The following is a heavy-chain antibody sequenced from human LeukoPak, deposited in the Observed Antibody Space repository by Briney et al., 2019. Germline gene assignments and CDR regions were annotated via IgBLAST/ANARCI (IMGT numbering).Heavy chain of an antibody. CDR1: GGSISSGGYS. CDR2: IYHSGST. CDR3: ASHGPYCSGGSCFDY. J-gene: IGHJ4*02. V-gene: IGHV4-30-2*02. D-gene: IGHD2-15*01. Sequence: SQTLSLTCAVSGGSISSGGYSWSWIRQPPGKGLEWIGYIYHSGSTNYNPSLKSRVTISVDTSKNQFSLKLSSVTAADTAVYYCASHGPYCSGGSCFDYWGQGTLVTVSS.